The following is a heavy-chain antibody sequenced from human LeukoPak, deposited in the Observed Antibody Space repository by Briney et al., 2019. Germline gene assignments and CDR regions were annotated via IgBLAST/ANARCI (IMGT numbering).Heavy chain of an antibody. CDR1: GGTFSSYT. D-gene: IGHD3/OR15-3a*01. CDR3: ARVGTGYYYGMDV. Sequence: ASVKVSCKASGGTFSSYTISWVRQAPGQGLEWMGRIIPILGIANYAQKFQGRVMITADKSTSTAYMELSSLRSEDTAVYYCARVGTGYYYGMDVWGQGTTATVSS. CDR2: IIPILGIA. J-gene: IGHJ6*02. V-gene: IGHV1-69*02.